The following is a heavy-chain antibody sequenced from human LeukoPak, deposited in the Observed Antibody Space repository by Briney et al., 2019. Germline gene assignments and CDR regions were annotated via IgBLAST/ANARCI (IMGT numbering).Heavy chain of an antibody. CDR1: GFTFDDYA. J-gene: IGHJ4*02. CDR2: ISWNSDTI. CDR3: AKSQGVAAPLRGPFDY. V-gene: IGHV3-9*01. D-gene: IGHD2-15*01. Sequence: GGSLRLSCAASGFTFDDYAMHWVRQAPGKGLEWVSGISWNSDTIGYAESVKGRFTISRDNAKNSLYLQMNSLTADDTAFYYCAKSQGVAAPLRGPFDYWGQGTLVTVSS.